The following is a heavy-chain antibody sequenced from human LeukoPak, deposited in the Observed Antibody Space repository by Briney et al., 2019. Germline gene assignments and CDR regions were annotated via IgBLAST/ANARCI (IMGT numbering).Heavy chain of an antibody. J-gene: IGHJ4*02. CDR1: GFTFSSAW. CDR3: TTVPAAREDY. V-gene: IGHV3-15*07. D-gene: IGHD2-2*01. CDR2: IKSEADGGTV. Sequence: GGSLRLSCAASGFTFSSAWMNWVRQAPGKGLEWVGRIKSEADGGTVDYAAPVQGRFTMSRDDSNNTLYLQLNNLNTEDSAVYYCTTVPAAREDYWGQGTLVIVSP.